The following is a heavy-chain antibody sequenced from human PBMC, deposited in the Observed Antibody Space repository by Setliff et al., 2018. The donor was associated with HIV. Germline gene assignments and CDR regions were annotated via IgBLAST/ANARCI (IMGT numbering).Heavy chain of an antibody. CDR2: ISSSNNPI. V-gene: IGHV3-48*01. D-gene: IGHD3-3*01. CDR3: ARQNYNFWSDLNWFDS. Sequence: LRLSCAASGFNFDSYSMNWVRQAPGKGLQWVSYISSSNNPIYYANSVKGRFTVSRDNAKNSLYLQLNNLRVEDTAVYYCARQNYNFWSDLNWFDSWGQGTLVTVSS. J-gene: IGHJ5*01. CDR1: GFNFDSYS.